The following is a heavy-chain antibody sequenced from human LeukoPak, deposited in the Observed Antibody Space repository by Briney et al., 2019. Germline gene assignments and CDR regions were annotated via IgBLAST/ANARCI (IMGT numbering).Heavy chain of an antibody. J-gene: IGHJ3*02. V-gene: IGHV4-38-2*02. CDR2: IYHSGST. Sequence: KASETLSLTCTVSGYSISSGYYWGWIRQPPGKGLEWIGSIYHSGSTYYNPSLKSRVTISVDTSKNQFSLKLSSVTAADTAVYYCARVTRVLTKYCSGGSCYLTSAFDIWGQGTMVTVSS. CDR3: ARVTRVLTKYCSGGSCYLTSAFDI. CDR1: GYSISSGYY. D-gene: IGHD2-15*01.